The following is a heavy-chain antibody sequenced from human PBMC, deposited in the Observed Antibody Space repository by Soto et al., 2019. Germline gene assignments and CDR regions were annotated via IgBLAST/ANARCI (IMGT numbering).Heavy chain of an antibody. D-gene: IGHD2-2*01. J-gene: IGHJ4*02. CDR1: GFSFSSYA. CDR3: ARAEGIGIGIVPAAPPDY. Sequence: PGGSLRLSCAASGFSFSSYAMHWVRQPPGKGLEWVAVISYDVSNKYYTDSVKGRFTIARDNSKNTLYLQMNSLRAEDTAIYYFARAEGIGIGIVPAAPPDYRGQGTLVTVSS. V-gene: IGHV3-30-3*01. CDR2: ISYDVSNK.